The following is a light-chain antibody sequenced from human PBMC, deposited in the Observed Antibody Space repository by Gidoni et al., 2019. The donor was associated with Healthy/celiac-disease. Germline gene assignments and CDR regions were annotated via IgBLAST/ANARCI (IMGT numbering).Light chain of an antibody. CDR2: GAS. CDR3: QQYGSSPRT. J-gene: IGKJ1*01. V-gene: IGKV3-20*01. Sequence: ELLLTQSPVTLSLSPGERATLSCRASQSVSSSYLAWYQQKPGQAPRLLIYGASSRATGIPDRFSGSGSGTDFTLTISRLEPEDFAVYYCQQYGSSPRTFGQGTKVEIK. CDR1: QSVSSSY.